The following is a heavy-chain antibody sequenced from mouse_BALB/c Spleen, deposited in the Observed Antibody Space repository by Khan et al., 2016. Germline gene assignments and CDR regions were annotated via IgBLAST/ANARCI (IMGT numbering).Heavy chain of an antibody. CDR1: GDSITSGY. CDR2: ISYSGGT. J-gene: IGHJ3*01. Sequence: EVQLQESGPSLVKPSQTLSLTCFVTGDSITSGYWNWIRKFPGNKLEYMGYISYSGGTYNNPSLKSRISITRDTSKKQYYLQLNSVTTEDTGTYSFARYDGSRYVGGMAYWGQGTLVTVSA. CDR3: ARYDGSRYVGGMAY. V-gene: IGHV3-8*02. D-gene: IGHD1-1*01.